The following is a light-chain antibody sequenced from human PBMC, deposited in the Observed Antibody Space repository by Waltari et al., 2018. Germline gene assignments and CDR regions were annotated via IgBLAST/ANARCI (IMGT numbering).Light chain of an antibody. CDR2: WAS. V-gene: IGKV4-1*01. Sequence: DIVMTQSPDPLAVSLGDRATINCQCSQSLLYLPSNENYLAWYQHKPGQPPKLPIYWASTRKTGVPDRFSGSGSGTDFILTISSLQAEDVAVYYCQQYYTTPLTFGGGTKVVI. CDR3: QQYYTTPLT. CDR1: QSLLYLPSNENY. J-gene: IGKJ4*01.